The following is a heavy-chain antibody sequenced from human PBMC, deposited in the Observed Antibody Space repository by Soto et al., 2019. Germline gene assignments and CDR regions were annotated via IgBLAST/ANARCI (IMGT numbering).Heavy chain of an antibody. CDR3: ARDSGYSSPNWFDP. D-gene: IGHD6-13*01. J-gene: IGHJ5*02. Sequence: SETLSLTCTVSGGSISSGDYYWSWIRQPPGKGLEWIGYIYYSGSTYYNPSLKSRVTISVDTSKNQFSLKLSSVTAADTAVYYCARDSGYSSPNWFDPWGQGTLVTVS. CDR1: GGSISSGDYY. V-gene: IGHV4-30-4*01. CDR2: IYYSGST.